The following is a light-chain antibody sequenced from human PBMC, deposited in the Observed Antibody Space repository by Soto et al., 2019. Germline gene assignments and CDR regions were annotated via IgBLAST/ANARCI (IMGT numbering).Light chain of an antibody. CDR2: AAS. Sequence: DIQMTQSPSSLSASVGDTVTITCRASQGISNSLAWFQQKPGRVPQFLIYAASTLQPGVPPRFSGSGSGTDVTLTISRPQPEDVATYFCQNYNSAPLTFGPGTRVEIK. CDR1: QGISNS. V-gene: IGKV1-27*01. CDR3: QNYNSAPLT. J-gene: IGKJ3*01.